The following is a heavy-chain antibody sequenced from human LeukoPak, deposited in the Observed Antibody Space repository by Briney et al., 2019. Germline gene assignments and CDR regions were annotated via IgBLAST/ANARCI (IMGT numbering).Heavy chain of an antibody. V-gene: IGHV3-23*01. CDR1: GFTFSVAA. CDR3: AKRVGFYFDS. CDR2: IGASGEST. Sequence: GGSLRLSCAASGFTFSVAAMTWVRQAPGKGLEWVSLIGASGESTHYADSVKGRFTISRDNSKNTLYLQMNSLRAEDTAVYFCAKRVGFYFDSWGQGNLVTVSS. J-gene: IGHJ4*02.